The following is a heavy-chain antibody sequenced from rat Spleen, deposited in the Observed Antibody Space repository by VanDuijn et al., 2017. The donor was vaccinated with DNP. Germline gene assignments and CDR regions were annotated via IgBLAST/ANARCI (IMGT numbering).Heavy chain of an antibody. CDR1: GFTFNNYW. V-gene: IGHV5-31*01. Sequence: EVQLVESGGDLVQPGRSLKLSCVVSGFTFNNYWMTWIRQVPGKGLEWVATISYDGSSTYYRDSVKGRFTISRDNAKSTLYLQMDNLRSEDTATYYGARYAMDAWGQGTSGTVSS. CDR3: ARYAMDA. CDR2: ISYDGSST. J-gene: IGHJ4*01.